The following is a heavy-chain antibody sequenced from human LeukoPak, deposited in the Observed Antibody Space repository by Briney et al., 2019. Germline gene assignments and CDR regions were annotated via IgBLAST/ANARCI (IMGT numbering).Heavy chain of an antibody. D-gene: IGHD1-26*01. V-gene: IGHV3-21*01. CDR2: ISGSSSYI. J-gene: IGHJ4*02. Sequence: GGSLRLSCAASGFTFSSYSMNWVRQAPGKGLEWVSSISGSSSYIYYADSVKGRFTISRDNAKNSLFLQMNSLRAEDTAVYYCARDKLVGDSYFEYWGQGTLVTVSS. CDR3: ARDKLVGDSYFEY. CDR1: GFTFSSYS.